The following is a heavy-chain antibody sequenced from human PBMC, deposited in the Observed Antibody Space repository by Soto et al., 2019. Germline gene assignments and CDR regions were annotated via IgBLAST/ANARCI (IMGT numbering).Heavy chain of an antibody. CDR2: INHSGST. CDR1: GGSFSGYY. D-gene: IGHD6-13*01. Sequence: SETLSLTCAVYGGSFSGYYWSWIRQPPGKGLEWIGEINHSGSTNYNPSLKSRVTISVDTSKNQFSLKLSSVTAADTAVYYCVXGRRGRSRANGFDPRGQATLITVSS. J-gene: IGHJ5*02. CDR3: VXGRRGRSRANGFDP. V-gene: IGHV4-34*01.